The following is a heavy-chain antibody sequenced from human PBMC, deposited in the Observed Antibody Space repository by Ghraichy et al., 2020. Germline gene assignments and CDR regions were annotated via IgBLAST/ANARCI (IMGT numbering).Heavy chain of an antibody. CDR2: ISGSGGST. V-gene: IGHV3-23*01. CDR1: GFTFSSYA. CDR3: AKEGPGQQLVKGYYYGMDV. D-gene: IGHD6-13*01. Sequence: GGSLRLSCAASGFTFSSYAMSWVRQAPGKGLEWVSAISGSGGSTYYADSVKGRFTISRDNSKNTLYLQMNSLRAEDTAVYYCAKEGPGQQLVKGYYYGMDVWGQGTTVTVSS. J-gene: IGHJ6*02.